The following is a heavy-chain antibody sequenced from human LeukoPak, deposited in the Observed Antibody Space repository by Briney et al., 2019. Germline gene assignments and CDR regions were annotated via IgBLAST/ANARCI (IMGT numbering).Heavy chain of an antibody. J-gene: IGHJ4*02. V-gene: IGHV3-23*01. CDR2: IGGSVTTT. CDR1: GFTFSRYV. Sequence: GGSVTLFCGASGFTFSRYVMTCVRQARGKGRVWVSIIGGSVTTTYYAGSVKGRFTISRDNSKNTLYLQMNSLRAEDTALYFCAKSVGNGDYYPFDYWGQRALVTASS. CDR3: AKSVGNGDYYPFDY. D-gene: IGHD3-22*01.